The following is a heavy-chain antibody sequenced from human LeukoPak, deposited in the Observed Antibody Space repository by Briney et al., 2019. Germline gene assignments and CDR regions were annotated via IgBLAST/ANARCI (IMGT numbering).Heavy chain of an antibody. V-gene: IGHV3-30*18. CDR1: GFTFSSYG. J-gene: IGHJ4*02. CDR2: ISYDGSNK. D-gene: IGHD3-9*01. CDR3: AKEFIDILTGYHQTAFDY. Sequence: GGSLRLSCAASGFTFSSYGMHWVRQAPGKGLEWVAVISYDGSNKYYADSVKGRLTISRDNSKNTLYLQMNSLRAEDTAVYYCAKEFIDILTGYHQTAFDYWGQGTLVTVSS.